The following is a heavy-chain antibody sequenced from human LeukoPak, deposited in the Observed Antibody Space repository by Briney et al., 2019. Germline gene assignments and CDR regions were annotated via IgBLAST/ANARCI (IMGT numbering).Heavy chain of an antibody. CDR3: AREGTLRAHWDPFDY. J-gene: IGHJ4*02. V-gene: IGHV3-7*01. CDR1: GFTFSSYW. CDR2: INIDGSEK. D-gene: IGHD7-27*01. Sequence: GGSLRLSCAASGFTFSSYWMSWVRHAPGRGLEWVATINIDGSEKYYVDSVKGRFTISRDNARNSLYLQMNSLRGEDTAVYYCAREGTLRAHWDPFDYWGQGTLVTVSS.